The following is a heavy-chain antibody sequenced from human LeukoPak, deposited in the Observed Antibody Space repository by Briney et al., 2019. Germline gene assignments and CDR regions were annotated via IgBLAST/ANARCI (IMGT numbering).Heavy chain of an antibody. CDR2: IRYDGSNK. CDR1: GFTFGSYG. D-gene: IGHD5/OR15-5a*01. Sequence: PGGSLRLSCAASGFTFGSYGMHWVRQAPGKGLEWVAFIRYDGSNKYYADSVKGRFTISRDNSKNTLYLRMNSLRAEDTAVYYCAKANVLYALRGAFDIWGQGTMVTVSS. V-gene: IGHV3-30*02. CDR3: AKANVLYALRGAFDI. J-gene: IGHJ3*02.